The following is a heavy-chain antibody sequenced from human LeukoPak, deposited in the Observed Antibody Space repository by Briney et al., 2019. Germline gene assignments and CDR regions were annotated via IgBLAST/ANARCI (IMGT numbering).Heavy chain of an antibody. CDR2: IYYSGTT. V-gene: IGHV4-59*01. CDR3: ARDRSLGIIDY. CDR1: GDSISSYY. Sequence: SETLSLTCIVSGDSISSYYWSWIRQPPGKGLEWIGCIYYSGTTKYNPSLKSRVTISVDASKNHFSLILTSVTAADTAVYYCARDRSLGIIDYWGQGTLVTVSS. D-gene: IGHD3-16*01. J-gene: IGHJ4*02.